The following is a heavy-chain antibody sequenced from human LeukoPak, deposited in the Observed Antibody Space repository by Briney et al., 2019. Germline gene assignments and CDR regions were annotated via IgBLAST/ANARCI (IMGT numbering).Heavy chain of an antibody. J-gene: IGHJ5*02. CDR3: AKTTTRSYYYDKTGSNWFDP. Sequence: PGGSLRLSCAASGFTFSSYAMNWVRQAPGKGLAWVSSISGTGDNTCYADSVKGRFTISRDNSKNTLFLQMHSLRTEDTAIYYCAKTTTRSYYYDKTGSNWFDPWGQGTLVTVSS. CDR2: ISGTGDNT. V-gene: IGHV3-23*01. D-gene: IGHD3-22*01. CDR1: GFTFSSYA.